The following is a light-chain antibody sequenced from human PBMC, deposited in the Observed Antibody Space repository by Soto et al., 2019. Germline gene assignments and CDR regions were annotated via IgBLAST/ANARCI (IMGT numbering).Light chain of an antibody. Sequence: QSALTQPASVSGSPGQSITISCTGTSSDVGGYKYVSWYQHHPGKAPKLMIYEVSYRPSGVSNRFSGSKSGNTASLTISGLQAEDEADYYCSSYTRSSSYVFGTGTQVTVL. CDR3: SSYTRSSSYV. CDR2: EVS. J-gene: IGLJ1*01. CDR1: SSDVGGYKY. V-gene: IGLV2-14*01.